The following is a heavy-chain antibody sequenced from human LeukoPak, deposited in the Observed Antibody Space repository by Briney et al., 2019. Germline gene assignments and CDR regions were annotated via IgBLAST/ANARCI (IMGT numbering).Heavy chain of an antibody. CDR1: GGSINGYY. CDR2: VFYTGST. Sequence: SETLSLTCSGSGGSINGYYWSWIRQPPGKGLEWIGYVFYTGSTNYNSSLKSRVSISVDTSKNQFYLKLSSVTAADTAVYYCAGNLGGSSGYYYWGQGALVTVSS. D-gene: IGHD6-19*01. J-gene: IGHJ4*02. CDR3: AGNLGGSSGYYY. V-gene: IGHV4-59*08.